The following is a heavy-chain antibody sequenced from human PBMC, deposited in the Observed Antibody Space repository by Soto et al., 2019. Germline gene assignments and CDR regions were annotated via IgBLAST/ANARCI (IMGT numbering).Heavy chain of an antibody. CDR2: IGTSGGST. Sequence: EVHLLESGGGLVQPGGSLRLSCAASGFTFSNYAMSWVRQAPGKGLEWVSSIGTSGGSTYYADSVEGRFTISRDNSDNTLYLQMNSLRVEDTAVYYCAKGAGGTAMGRDVDYWGQGALVTVSS. CDR3: AKGAGGTAMGRDVDY. V-gene: IGHV3-23*01. D-gene: IGHD5-18*01. J-gene: IGHJ4*02. CDR1: GFTFSNYA.